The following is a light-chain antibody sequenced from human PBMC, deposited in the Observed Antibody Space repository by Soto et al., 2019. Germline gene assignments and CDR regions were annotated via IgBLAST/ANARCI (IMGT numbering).Light chain of an antibody. CDR2: GAS. Sequence: EIVMTQSPATLSASPGERATLSCRVSQSVSNNLAWYQQKAGQPPRLLIYGASTRATGIPARFSGSGSGTEFSLTISSLQSEDFAVYFCQEYSLWPLTFGGGTKVDI. CDR3: QEYSLWPLT. CDR1: QSVSNN. V-gene: IGKV3-15*01. J-gene: IGKJ4*01.